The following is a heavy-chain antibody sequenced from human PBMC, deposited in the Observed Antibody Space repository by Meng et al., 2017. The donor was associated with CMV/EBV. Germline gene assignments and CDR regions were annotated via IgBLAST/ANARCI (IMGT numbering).Heavy chain of an antibody. J-gene: IGHJ6*02. CDR2: INWNGGST. CDR3: ARDLVVPPEDYYYGMDI. D-gene: IGHD2-2*01. Sequence: ESLKISCAASGFTFDDYGMSWVRQAPGKGLEWVSGINWNGGSTGYADSVKGRFTISRDNAKNSLYLQMNSLRAEDTALYYCARDLVVPPEDYYYGMDIWGQGTTVTVSS. V-gene: IGHV3-20*04. CDR1: GFTFDDYG.